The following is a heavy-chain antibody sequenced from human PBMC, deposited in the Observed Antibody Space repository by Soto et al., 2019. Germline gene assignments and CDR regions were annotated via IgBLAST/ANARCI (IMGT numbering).Heavy chain of an antibody. Sequence: GGSLRLSCAASGFTFSSYAMHWVRQAPGKGLEWVAVISYDGSNKYYADSVKGRFTISRDNSKNTLYLQMNSLRAEDTAVYYCARDQLPLFGNYGMDVWGQGTTVTVSS. CDR2: ISYDGSNK. J-gene: IGHJ6*02. V-gene: IGHV3-30-3*01. CDR3: ARDQLPLFGNYGMDV. CDR1: GFTFSSYA. D-gene: IGHD3-10*02.